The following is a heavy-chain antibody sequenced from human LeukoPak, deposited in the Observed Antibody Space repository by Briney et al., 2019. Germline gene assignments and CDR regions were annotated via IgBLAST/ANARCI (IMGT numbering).Heavy chain of an antibody. CDR2: ITDSGGTT. D-gene: IGHD1-14*01. J-gene: IGHJ3*02. CDR1: GFTFSSFA. CDR3: AKDHQFNSETNRGGDAFDM. V-gene: IGHV3-23*01. Sequence: GGSLRLSCAASGFTFSSFAMSWVRQAPGKGLEWVSGITDSGGTTYYPDSVKGRFTISRDNSKNTLYLQMNSLRGEDTAVYHCAKDHQFNSETNRGGDAFDMWGQGTMVTVHS.